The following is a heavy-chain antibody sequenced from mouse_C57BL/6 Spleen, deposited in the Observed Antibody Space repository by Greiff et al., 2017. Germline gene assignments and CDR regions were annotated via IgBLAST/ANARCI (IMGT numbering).Heavy chain of an antibody. D-gene: IGHD2-1*01. Sequence: EVKLVESGEGLVKPGGSLKLSCAASGFTFSSYAMSWVRQTPEKRLEWVAYISSGGDYIYYADTVKGRFTISRDNARNTLYLQMSSLKSEDTAMYYCTREGDYGNYEWGQGTLVTVSA. V-gene: IGHV5-9-1*02. J-gene: IGHJ3*02. CDR2: ISSGGDYI. CDR1: GFTFSSYA. CDR3: TREGDYGNYE.